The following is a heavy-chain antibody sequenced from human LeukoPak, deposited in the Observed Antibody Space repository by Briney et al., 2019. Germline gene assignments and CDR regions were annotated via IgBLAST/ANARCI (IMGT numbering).Heavy chain of an antibody. J-gene: IGHJ6*03. Sequence: GGSLRLSCAASGFTVSSNYMSWVRQAPGKGLEWVSVIYSGGSTYYADSVKGRFTISRDNAKNSLYLQMNSLRAEDTAVYYCARDLLTGIGFMDPYYMDVWGKGTTVTVSS. CDR3: ARDLLTGIGFMDPYYMDV. CDR2: IYSGGST. CDR1: GFTVSSNY. V-gene: IGHV3-66*01. D-gene: IGHD3-9*01.